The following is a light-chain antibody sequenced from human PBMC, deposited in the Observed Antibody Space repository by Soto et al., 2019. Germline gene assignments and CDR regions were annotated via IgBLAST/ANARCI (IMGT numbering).Light chain of an antibody. CDR1: QSNSTS. J-gene: IGKJ4*01. CDR3: PQYNSYPVT. Sequence: DIQMTQSPSTLSASVGDRVTITCRASQSNSTSLAWYQQKPGQAPKVLISKASSLTTGVPSRFSGSGSGTELTLTISSLQPDDFATYYCPQYNSYPVTFGGGTRVEIK. V-gene: IGKV1-5*03. CDR2: KAS.